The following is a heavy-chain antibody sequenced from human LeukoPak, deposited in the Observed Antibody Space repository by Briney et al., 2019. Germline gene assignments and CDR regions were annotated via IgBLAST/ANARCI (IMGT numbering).Heavy chain of an antibody. CDR2: LLYTGNT. V-gene: IGHV4-39*01. Sequence: PSETLSLTCTGAGGSISSSFHYWDWIRQAPGKGLEWMGSLLYTGNTWYNPSLKSRITMSVDTSKNQFSLRLSSVTAADTALYDGDGRGSVNGGTYAGMDVGGQGTSVTVSS. D-gene: IGHD2-15*01. J-gene: IGHJ6*02. CDR3: DGRGSVNGGTYAGMDV. CDR1: GGSISSSFHY.